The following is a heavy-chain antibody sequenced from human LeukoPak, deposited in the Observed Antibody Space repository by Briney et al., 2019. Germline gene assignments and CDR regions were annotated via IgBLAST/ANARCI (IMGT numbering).Heavy chain of an antibody. CDR3: TRSEDIVVVPAAADYYYYMDV. CDR1: GFTFGDYA. D-gene: IGHD2-2*01. CDR2: IRSKAYGGTT. Sequence: GGSLRLSCTASGFTFGDYAMSWVRQAPGKGLEWVGFIRSKAYGGTTEYAASVKGRFTISRDDSKSIAYLQMNSLKTEDTAVYYCTRSEDIVVVPAAADYYYYMDVWGKGTTVTVSS. J-gene: IGHJ6*03. V-gene: IGHV3-49*04.